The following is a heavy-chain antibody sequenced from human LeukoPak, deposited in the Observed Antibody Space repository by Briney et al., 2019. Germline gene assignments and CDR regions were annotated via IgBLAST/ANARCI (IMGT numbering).Heavy chain of an antibody. J-gene: IGHJ4*02. CDR2: IIPIGGGT. D-gene: IGHD3-22*01. Sequence: GSVKDSFKSSGGTFSIYAIRWVRPAPGQGGEWMGWIIPIGGGTNYAQKFQGRVTTTRDTSITTAYMEKRSLRSDDTAVYYCARDNGRGYPVYFGYWGQGTLVTVSS. CDR1: GGTFSIYA. CDR3: ARDNGRGYPVYFGY. V-gene: IGHV1-2*02.